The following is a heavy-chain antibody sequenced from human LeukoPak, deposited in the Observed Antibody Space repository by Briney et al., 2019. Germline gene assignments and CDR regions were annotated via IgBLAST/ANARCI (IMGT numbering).Heavy chain of an antibody. D-gene: IGHD2-15*01. CDR1: GFTFSSFT. CDR3: TRGGGYCSGNPCHSYDAFDV. CDR2: ISSSSYYI. J-gene: IGHJ3*01. V-gene: IGHV3-21*01. Sequence: GGSLRLSCAASGFTFSSFTMNWVRQAPGKGLEWVSSISSSSYYIYYADSLKGRFTISRDNAKNSLYLQMNSLKAEDTAVYYCTRGGGYCSGNPCHSYDAFDVWGQGTVVTVSS.